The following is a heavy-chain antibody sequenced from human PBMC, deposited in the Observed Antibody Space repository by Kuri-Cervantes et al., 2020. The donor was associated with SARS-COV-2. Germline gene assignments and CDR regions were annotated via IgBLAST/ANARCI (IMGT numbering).Heavy chain of an antibody. CDR2: IYTSGST. CDR3: KVVEYDSFYYYMDV. D-gene: IGHD3-3*01. CDR1: GGSISSCY. V-gene: IGHV4-4*07. Sequence: ESLKISCTVSGGSISSCYWSWIRQPAGKGLEWIGRIYTSGSTNYNPSLKSRVTMSVDTSKNQFSLKLSSVTAADTAVYYCKVVEYDSFYYYMDVWGKGTTVTVSS. J-gene: IGHJ6*03.